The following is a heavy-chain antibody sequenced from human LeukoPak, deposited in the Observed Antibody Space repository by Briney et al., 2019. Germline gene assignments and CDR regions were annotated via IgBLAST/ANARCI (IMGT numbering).Heavy chain of an antibody. V-gene: IGHV3-66*01. D-gene: IGHD6-19*01. CDR2: IYSGGNT. J-gene: IGHJ4*02. CDR1: GFTVSTYY. Sequence: GGSLRLSCAASGFTVSTYYMSWVRRATGKGLEWLSVIYSGGNTYYADSVKDSFTISRDNSKNTLYLQINSLRAEDTAVYYCARGLAVTGGGYEFGYWGQGTLVTVSS. CDR3: ARGLAVTGGGYEFGY.